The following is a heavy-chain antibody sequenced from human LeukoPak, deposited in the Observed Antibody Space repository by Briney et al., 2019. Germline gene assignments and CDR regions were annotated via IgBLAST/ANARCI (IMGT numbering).Heavy chain of an antibody. J-gene: IGHJ4*02. Sequence: SGGSLRLSCAASGFTFSNYVMSWVRQAPGKGLEWVSVISGSGDSTYYADSVKGRFTISRDNPKNTLFLQMNSLRAEDTALYYCAKGRLAAAFTRGEDYWGQGTLVTVSP. CDR2: ISGSGDST. CDR3: AKGRLAAAFTRGEDY. V-gene: IGHV3-23*01. D-gene: IGHD6-13*01. CDR1: GFTFSNYV.